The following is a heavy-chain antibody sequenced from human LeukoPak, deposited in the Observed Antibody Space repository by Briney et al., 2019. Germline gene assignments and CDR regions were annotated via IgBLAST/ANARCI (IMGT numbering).Heavy chain of an antibody. CDR3: AKGVGSTGSYFDY. J-gene: IGHJ4*02. Sequence: GGSLRLSCAASGFTFSSYSMNWVRQAPGKGLEWVSSISSSSSYIYYADSVKGRFTISRDNSKDTLYLQMNSLRADDTAVYYCAKGVGSTGSYFDYWGQGTLVTVSS. V-gene: IGHV3-21*01. CDR2: ISSSSSYI. D-gene: IGHD1-26*01. CDR1: GFTFSSYS.